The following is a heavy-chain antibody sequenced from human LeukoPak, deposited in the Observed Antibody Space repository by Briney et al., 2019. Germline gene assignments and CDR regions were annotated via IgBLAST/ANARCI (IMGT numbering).Heavy chain of an antibody. CDR2: IGTSSSII. V-gene: IGHV3-48*02. D-gene: IGHD4-23*01. CDR1: GFTFSSYS. Sequence: GGSLRLSCAASGFTFSSYSMNRVRQTPGKGLEWVSYIGTSSSIIYYADSVKGRFTISRDNAKNSLYLQMNSLRDEDTAVYYCARHDYAGNSGDYWGQGTLVTVSS. J-gene: IGHJ4*02. CDR3: ARHDYAGNSGDY.